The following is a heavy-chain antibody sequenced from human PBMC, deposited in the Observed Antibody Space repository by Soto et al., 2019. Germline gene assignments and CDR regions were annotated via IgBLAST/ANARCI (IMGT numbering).Heavy chain of an antibody. J-gene: IGHJ6*02. CDR1: GGTFSSYA. CDR3: ARSQGSSTSLEIYYYYYYGMDV. CDR2: IIPISDTT. V-gene: IGHV1-69*01. D-gene: IGHD2-2*01. Sequence: QVQLVQSGAEVKKPGSSVKVSCKASGGTFSSYAISWVRQAPGQGLEWMGGIIPISDTTNYAQKFQGRVKITADESTNTAYMELSSLRSEDTAVYYCARSQGSSTSLEIYYYYYYGMDVWGQGTTVTVSS.